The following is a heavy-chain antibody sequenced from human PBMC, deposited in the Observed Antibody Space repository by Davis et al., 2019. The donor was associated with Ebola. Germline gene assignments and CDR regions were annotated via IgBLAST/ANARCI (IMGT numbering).Heavy chain of an antibody. D-gene: IGHD2-15*01. V-gene: IGHV4-61*01. CDR1: GGSVSSGSYY. J-gene: IGHJ5*02. CDR3: ARGSFSRKLNWFDP. CDR2: IYYSGST. Sequence: PSETLSLTCTVSGGSVSSGSYYWSWIRQPPGKGLEWIGYIYYSGSTNYNPSLKSRVTISVDTSKNQFSLKLSSVTAADTAVYYCARGSFSRKLNWFDPWGQGTLVTVSS.